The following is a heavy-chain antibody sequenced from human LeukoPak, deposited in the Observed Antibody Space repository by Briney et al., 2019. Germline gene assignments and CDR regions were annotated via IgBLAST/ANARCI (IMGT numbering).Heavy chain of an antibody. J-gene: IGHJ4*02. Sequence: PGGSLRLSCAASGFTFSSYAMSWVRQAPGKGLEWVSAISGSGSSTYYADSVKGRFTISRDNSKNTLYLQMNSLRAEDTAVYYCARESCSSTSCWDMYFDYWGQGTLVTVSS. CDR2: ISGSGSST. CDR3: ARESCSSTSCWDMYFDY. V-gene: IGHV3-23*01. CDR1: GFTFSSYA. D-gene: IGHD2-2*01.